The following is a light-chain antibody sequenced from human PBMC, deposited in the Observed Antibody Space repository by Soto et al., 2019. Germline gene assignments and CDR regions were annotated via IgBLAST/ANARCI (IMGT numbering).Light chain of an antibody. CDR3: GTWDSSLSAVV. V-gene: IGLV1-51*01. CDR2: DTN. CDR1: SSNIGNNY. Sequence: QSVLTQPPSVSAAPGQQFTISCSGSSSNIGNNYVSWYQQLPVTASKLLIYDTNKRPLGIPDRFSGYKSGTSATLGITGLQNVDEAKYYCGTWDSSLSAVVFGGGTKLT. J-gene: IGLJ2*01.